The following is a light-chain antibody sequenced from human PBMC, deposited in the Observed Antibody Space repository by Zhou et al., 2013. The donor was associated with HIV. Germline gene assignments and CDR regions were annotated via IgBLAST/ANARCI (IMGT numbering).Light chain of an antibody. CDR1: QSVSTY. CDR2: DTS. CDR3: QQYNNWPFT. V-gene: IGKV3-11*01. Sequence: EIVLTQSPVTLSLSPGERVTLSCRASQSVSTYLAWYQHKPGQAPRLLIYDTSNRAAGIPARFSGSGSGTDFTLTISSLEPEDFAIYYCQQYNNWPFTFGPGTKVDIK. J-gene: IGKJ3*01.